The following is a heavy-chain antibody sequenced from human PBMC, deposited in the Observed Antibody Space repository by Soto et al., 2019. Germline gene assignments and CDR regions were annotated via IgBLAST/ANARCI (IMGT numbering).Heavy chain of an antibody. Sequence: ASVKVSCKASGYTFTGHYIHWVRQAPEQGPEWMGWISAYNGNTNYAQKLQGRVTMTTDTSTSTAYMELRSLRSDDTAVYYCARDVGYSSGWSNEGYYYYGMDVWGQGTTVTVSS. CDR3: ARDVGYSSGWSNEGYYYYGMDV. D-gene: IGHD6-19*01. CDR2: ISAYNGNT. CDR1: GYTFTGHY. J-gene: IGHJ6*02. V-gene: IGHV1-18*04.